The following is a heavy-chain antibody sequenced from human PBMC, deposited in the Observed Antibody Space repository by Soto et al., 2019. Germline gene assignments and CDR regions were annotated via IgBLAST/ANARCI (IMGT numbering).Heavy chain of an antibody. CDR3: ARMPHSGDGRFDY. J-gene: IGHJ4*02. CDR2: IIPIFGTA. Sequence: SVKVSCKASGGTFSSYAISWVRQAPGQGLEWMGGIIPIFGTANYAQKFQGRVTITADESTSTAYMELSSLRSEDTAVYYCARMPHSGDGRFDYWGQGTLVTVSS. CDR1: GGTFSSYA. V-gene: IGHV1-69*13. D-gene: IGHD1-26*01.